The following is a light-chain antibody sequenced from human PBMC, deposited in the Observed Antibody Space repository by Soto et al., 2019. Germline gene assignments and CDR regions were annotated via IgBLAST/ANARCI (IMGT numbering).Light chain of an antibody. CDR3: SSYAGSNNFGYV. Sequence: QSALTQPPSASASPGQSVTISCTGTSSYVGGYNYVSWYQQHPGKAPKLMIYEVSKRPSGVPDRFSGSKSGNTASLTVSGLQAEDEADYYCSSYAGSNNFGYVFGTGTKVTVL. J-gene: IGLJ1*01. CDR1: SSYVGGYNY. CDR2: EVS. V-gene: IGLV2-8*01.